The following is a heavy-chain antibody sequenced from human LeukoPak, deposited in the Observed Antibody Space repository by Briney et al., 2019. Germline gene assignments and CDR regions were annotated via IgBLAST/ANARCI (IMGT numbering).Heavy chain of an antibody. CDR3: ARALRYFDWLSTSPEYNWFDP. CDR1: GFTFSSYS. D-gene: IGHD3-9*01. J-gene: IGHJ5*02. Sequence: PGGSLRLSCAASGFTFSSYSMNWVRQAPGKGLEWVSYISSSSSTIYYADSVKGRFTIFRDNAKNSLYLQMNSLRAEDTAVYYCARALRYFDWLSTSPEYNWFDPWGQGTLVTVSS. V-gene: IGHV3-48*01. CDR2: ISSSSSTI.